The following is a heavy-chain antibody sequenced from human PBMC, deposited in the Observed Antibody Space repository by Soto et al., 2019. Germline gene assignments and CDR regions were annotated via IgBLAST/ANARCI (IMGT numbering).Heavy chain of an antibody. CDR1: GGSFSGYY. J-gene: IGHJ4*02. D-gene: IGHD2-2*01. V-gene: IGHV4-34*01. CDR2: INHSGST. Sequence: PSETLSLTCAVYGGSFSGYYWSWIRQPPGKGLEWIGEINHSGSTNYNPSLKSRVTISVDTSKNQFSLKLSSVTAADTAVYYCARGRELDGYCSSTSCSDYWGQGTLVTVSS. CDR3: ARGRELDGYCSSTSCSDY.